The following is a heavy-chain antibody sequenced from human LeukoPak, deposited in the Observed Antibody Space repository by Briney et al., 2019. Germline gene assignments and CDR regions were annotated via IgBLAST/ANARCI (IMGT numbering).Heavy chain of an antibody. CDR2: ISGSGGST. CDR3: ARDGQMTTPYAFDL. Sequence: TGGSLRLSCAASGFTFSSYAMSWVRQAPGKGLEWVSAISGSGGSTYYADSVKGRFAISRDNSKNTLYLQMNSLRAEDTAVYYCARDGQMTTPYAFDLWGPGTMVTVSS. J-gene: IGHJ3*01. V-gene: IGHV3-23*01. D-gene: IGHD2-15*01. CDR1: GFTFSSYA.